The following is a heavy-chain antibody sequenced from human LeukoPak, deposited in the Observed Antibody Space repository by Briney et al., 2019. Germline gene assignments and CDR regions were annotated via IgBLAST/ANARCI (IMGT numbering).Heavy chain of an antibody. CDR3: ARERGYDFWSGYYTGDYDY. V-gene: IGHV1-2*04. CDR2: INPNSGGT. CDR1: GYTFTGYY. J-gene: IGHJ4*02. D-gene: IGHD3-3*01. Sequence: ASVKVSCKASGYTFTGYYMHWVRQAPGQGLEWMGWINPNSGGTNYAQKFQGWVTMTRDTSISTAYMELSRLRSDDTAVYYCARERGYDFWSGYYTGDYDYWGQGTLVTVSS.